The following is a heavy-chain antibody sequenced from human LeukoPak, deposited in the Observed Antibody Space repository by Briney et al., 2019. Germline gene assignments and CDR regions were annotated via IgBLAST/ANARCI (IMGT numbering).Heavy chain of an antibody. CDR1: GYTFTSYG. V-gene: IGHV1-18*01. CDR2: ISVQNGNT. D-gene: IGHD3-22*01. J-gene: IGHJ4*02. CDR3: ARDYDSSGYCDY. Sequence: ASVKVSCKASGYTFTSYGISWLRQAPGQGLEWMGWISVQNGNTNYAQKLQGRVTMTTDTSTSTAYMELRSLRSDDTAVYYCARDYDSSGYCDYWGQGTLVTVSS.